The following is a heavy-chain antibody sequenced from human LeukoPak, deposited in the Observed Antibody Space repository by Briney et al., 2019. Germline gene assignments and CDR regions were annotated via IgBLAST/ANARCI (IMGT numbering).Heavy chain of an antibody. J-gene: IGHJ4*02. Sequence: GGSLRLSCAAPGFTFSSSLMHWVRQAPGKGLVWVSRVNSDGSATSYADSVKGRFTISRDNAKNTLYLQMNSLRAEDTAVYYCASGSGSYYAYWGQGTLVTVSS. D-gene: IGHD1-26*01. V-gene: IGHV3-74*01. CDR2: VNSDGSAT. CDR3: ASGSGSYYAY. CDR1: GFTFSSSL.